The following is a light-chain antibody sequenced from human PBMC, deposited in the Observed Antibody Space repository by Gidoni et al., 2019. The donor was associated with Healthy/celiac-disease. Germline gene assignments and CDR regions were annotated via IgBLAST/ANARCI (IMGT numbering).Light chain of an antibody. CDR3: QQYYSTPPWT. CDR1: QSVLYSSNNKNY. Sequence: DIVMTQYPDSLAVSLGERATINCKASQSVLYSSNNKNYLAWYQQKPGQPPKLLIYWASTRASGVPDRFSGSGSGTDFTLTISSLQAEDVAVYYCQQYYSTPPWTFGQGTKVEIK. J-gene: IGKJ1*01. V-gene: IGKV4-1*01. CDR2: WAS.